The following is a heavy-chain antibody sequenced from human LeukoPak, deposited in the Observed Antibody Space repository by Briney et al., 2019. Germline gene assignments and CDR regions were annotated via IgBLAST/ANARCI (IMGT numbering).Heavy chain of an antibody. CDR3: ARENGGEYY. CDR2: INPSGGDT. J-gene: IGHJ4*02. Sequence: GASVTLPYKASGYTFTRYYMHWVRQAPGQGLEWMGMINPSGGDTTYAQKLQGRVTMTRDTSTSTVYMELSSLRSEDTAVYYCARENGGEYYWGQGTLVTVSS. D-gene: IGHD2-21*01. CDR1: GYTFTRYY. V-gene: IGHV1-46*01.